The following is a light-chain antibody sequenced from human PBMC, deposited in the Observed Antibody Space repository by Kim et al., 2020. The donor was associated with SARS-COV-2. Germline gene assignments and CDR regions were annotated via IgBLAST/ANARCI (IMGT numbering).Light chain of an antibody. CDR2: GAT. CDR1: QDISNY. J-gene: IGKJ2*02. Sequence: SASLGDRVHITCRTSQDISNYFNWYQHRPGKAPTLLVYGATTLQSGVPSRFSGSGSGTVFSLTLRSLQPEDSATYYCQQSYTEPWTFGQGTKL. V-gene: IGKV1-39*01. CDR3: QQSYTEPWT.